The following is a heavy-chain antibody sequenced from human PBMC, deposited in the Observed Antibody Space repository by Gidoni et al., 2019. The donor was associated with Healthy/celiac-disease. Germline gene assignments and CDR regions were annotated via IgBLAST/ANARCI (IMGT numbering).Heavy chain of an antibody. CDR3: ASIVEMATTIFDY. V-gene: IGHV3-21*01. D-gene: IGHD5-12*01. Sequence: EVQLVESGGGLVKPGGSLRLSCAASGFTFSSYSMNWVRQAPGKGLEWVSSSSSSSSYIYYADSVKGRFTISRDNAKNSLYLQMNSLRAEDTAVYYCASIVEMATTIFDYWGQGTLVTVSS. CDR2: SSSSSSYI. J-gene: IGHJ4*02. CDR1: GFTFSSYS.